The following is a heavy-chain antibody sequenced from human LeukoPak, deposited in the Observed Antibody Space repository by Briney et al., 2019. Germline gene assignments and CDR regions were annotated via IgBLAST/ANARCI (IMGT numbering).Heavy chain of an antibody. D-gene: IGHD3-9*01. CDR3: ATIEAGHYYDILTGYSS. Sequence: GSPRLSCASSGFTFSIYWMSWVRPAPGKGLEWVANIKQDGSKKYYVDSVKGRFTISRDNAKNSLYLQMNSLRAEDTAVYYCATIEAGHYYDILTGYSSWGQGTLVTVSS. J-gene: IGHJ5*02. CDR2: IKQDGSKK. CDR1: GFTFSIYW. V-gene: IGHV3-7*03.